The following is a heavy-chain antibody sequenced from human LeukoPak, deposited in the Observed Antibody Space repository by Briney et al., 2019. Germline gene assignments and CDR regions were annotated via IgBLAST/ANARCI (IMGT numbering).Heavy chain of an antibody. CDR2: IGTAGDT. J-gene: IGHJ4*02. Sequence: GGSLRLSCAASGFTFSSYDMHWVRQATGKGLEWVSAIGTAGDTYYPGSVKGRFTISRENAKNSLYLQMNSLRAGDTAVYYCASASEYYDSSGYLTYYFDYWGQGTLVTVSS. V-gene: IGHV3-13*01. CDR3: ASASEYYDSSGYLTYYFDY. CDR1: GFTFSSYD. D-gene: IGHD3-22*01.